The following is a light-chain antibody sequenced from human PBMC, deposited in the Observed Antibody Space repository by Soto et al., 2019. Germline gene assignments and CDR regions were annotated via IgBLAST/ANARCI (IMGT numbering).Light chain of an antibody. CDR2: DAS. CDR3: HQRINGPQCT. J-gene: IGKJ1*01. V-gene: IGKV3-11*01. CDR1: QSVSSY. Sequence: EIVLTQSPATLSLSPGERATLSCRASQSVSSYLAWYQQKPGQAPRLLIYDASNRATGITARFSGSGSGTDFTLTISSLETEDFAVYDCHQRINGPQCTCGQGTKVEIK.